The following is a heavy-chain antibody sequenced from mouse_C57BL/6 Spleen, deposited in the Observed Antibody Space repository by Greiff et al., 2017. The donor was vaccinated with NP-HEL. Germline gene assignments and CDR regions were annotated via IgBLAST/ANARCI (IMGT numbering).Heavy chain of an antibody. D-gene: IGHD2-1*01. J-gene: IGHJ3*01. V-gene: IGHV5-17*01. Sequence: EVQVVESGGGLVKPGGSLKLSCAASGFTFSDYGMHWVRQAPEKGLEWVAYISSGSSTIYYADTVKGRFTISRDNAKNTLFLQMTSLRSEDTAMYYCARSLFYGNFAYWGQGTLVTVSA. CDR1: GFTFSDYG. CDR2: ISSGSSTI. CDR3: ARSLFYGNFAY.